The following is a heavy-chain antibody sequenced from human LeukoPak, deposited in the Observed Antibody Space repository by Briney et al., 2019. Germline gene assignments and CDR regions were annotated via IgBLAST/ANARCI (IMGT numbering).Heavy chain of an antibody. CDR3: ATGGGRYYFDY. CDR2: IYNSGST. J-gene: IGHJ4*02. V-gene: IGHV4-31*03. CDR1: GGSISSGAYY. D-gene: IGHD3-16*01. Sequence: SQTLSLTCTVSGGSISSGAYYWPWIRQHPGKGLEWIVYIYNSGSTYYNPSRKSRVTISVYTSKNQFSVKLSSVSAADTAVYYCATGGGRYYFDYWGQGALVTVSS.